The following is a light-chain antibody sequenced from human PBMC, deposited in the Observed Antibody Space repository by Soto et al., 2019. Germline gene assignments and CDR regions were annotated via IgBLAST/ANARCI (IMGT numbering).Light chain of an antibody. CDR2: ATS. V-gene: IGKV3-20*01. CDR1: QSVSRTY. J-gene: IGKJ1*01. CDR3: QQYGRSGT. Sequence: EIVLTQSPGTLSLSPGERATLSCRASQSVSRTYFAWYQQKPVQAPRLLIYATSSRATGIPDRFSGSGSGTDFTLTISRLEPEDFAVYYCQQYGRSGTFGQGTKVEIK.